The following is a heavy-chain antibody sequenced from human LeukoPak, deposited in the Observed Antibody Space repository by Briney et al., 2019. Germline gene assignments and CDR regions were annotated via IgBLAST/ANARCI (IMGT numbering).Heavy chain of an antibody. Sequence: SQILSLTCAISGDSVSSNSAAWNWIRQSPSRGLEWLGRTYYRSKWYNDYAVSVKSRITINPDTSKNQFSLRLNSVTPEDTAVYYRARGEAAAGTDHFDYWGQGTLVTVSS. CDR3: ARGEAAAGTDHFDY. J-gene: IGHJ4*02. CDR1: GDSVSSNSAA. D-gene: IGHD6-13*01. CDR2: TYYRSKWYN. V-gene: IGHV6-1*01.